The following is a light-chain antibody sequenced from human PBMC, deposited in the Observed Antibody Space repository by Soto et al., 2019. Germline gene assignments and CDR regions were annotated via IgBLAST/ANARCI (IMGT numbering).Light chain of an antibody. V-gene: IGLV2-14*01. CDR3: SSYTRSSTLEV. CDR1: RSDVGGYNY. Sequence: QSALTQPASVSGSPGQSITISCTGTRSDVGGYNYVSWYQQHPGKAPKLMIYDVSNRPSGVSNRFSGSKSGNTASLTISGLQAEDEADYYCSSYTRSSTLEVFGGGTKLTVL. CDR2: DVS. J-gene: IGLJ2*01.